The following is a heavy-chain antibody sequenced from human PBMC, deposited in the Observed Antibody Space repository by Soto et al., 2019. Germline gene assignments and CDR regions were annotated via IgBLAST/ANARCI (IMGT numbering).Heavy chain of an antibody. J-gene: IGHJ4*02. CDR2: ISVSGGGT. CDR1: GFTFSIYA. CDR3: AKDYCGGDCPNDY. D-gene: IGHD2-21*02. V-gene: IGHV3-23*01. Sequence: EVQLLESGGGLVQPGGSLRLSCAASGFTFSIYAMSWVRQAPGKGLEWVSGISVSGGGTYYADPVKGRFTISRDNSKNTLYLQMDSLRAEDTAVYYCAKDYCGGDCPNDYWGQGTLVTVSS.